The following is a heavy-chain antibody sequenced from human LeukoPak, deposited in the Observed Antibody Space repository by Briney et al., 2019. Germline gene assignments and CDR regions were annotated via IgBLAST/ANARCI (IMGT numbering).Heavy chain of an antibody. CDR2: ISSSSLST. CDR3: ARDSSPTQLWFRGTFDY. J-gene: IGHJ4*02. V-gene: IGHV3-48*01. CDR1: GFTFSSYG. D-gene: IGHD5-18*01. Sequence: GGSLRLSCAVSGFTFSSYGMHWVRQAPGKGLEWISYISSSSLSTYYAESVKGRFTISRDNARNSLYLHMNSLRAEDTAMYYCARDSSPTQLWFRGTFDYWGLGVLVTVSS.